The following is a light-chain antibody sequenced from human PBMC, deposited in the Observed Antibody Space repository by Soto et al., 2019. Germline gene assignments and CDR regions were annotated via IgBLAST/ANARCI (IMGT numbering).Light chain of an antibody. J-gene: IGKJ4*01. CDR3: QQYSNWPLS. CDR2: GAS. CDR1: QSIFTN. Sequence: EIVMTQSPATLTVSPGERATLSYRASQSIFTNLAWYQQKPGQAPRLLIHGASSRATGIPARFSGSGSGTDFTLSISSLQSEDVGVYYCQQYSNWPLSFGGGTKVDIK. V-gene: IGKV3-15*01.